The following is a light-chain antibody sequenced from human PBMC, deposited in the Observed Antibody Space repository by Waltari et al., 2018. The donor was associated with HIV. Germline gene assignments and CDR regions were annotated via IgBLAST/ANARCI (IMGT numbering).Light chain of an antibody. CDR2: KND. CDR1: SSNIGTNS. CDR3: AAWDDNANINWL. J-gene: IGLJ3*02. Sequence: QSVLTQPPSASGTPGQRVTISCFGSSSNIGTNSVTWYQHLPGTTPKLLIYKNDQRPSGVPDRFSGSKSGTSASLAISGLRSEDEADYFCAAWDDNANINWLFGGGTKLTVL. V-gene: IGLV1-47*01.